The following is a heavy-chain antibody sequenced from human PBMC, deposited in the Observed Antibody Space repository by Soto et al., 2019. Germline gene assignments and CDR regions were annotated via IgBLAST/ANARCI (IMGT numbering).Heavy chain of an antibody. V-gene: IGHV1-18*01. CDR1: GFTLTRYC. Sequence: GASVEVSFEASGFTLTRYCLCWGRQAPGQGLEWMGWISAYNGNTNYAQKLQGRVTMTTDTSTSTAYMELRSLRSDDTAVYYCARDLMVYAFFDYWGQGTLVTVSS. J-gene: IGHJ4*02. D-gene: IGHD2-8*01. CDR2: ISAYNGNT. CDR3: ARDLMVYAFFDY.